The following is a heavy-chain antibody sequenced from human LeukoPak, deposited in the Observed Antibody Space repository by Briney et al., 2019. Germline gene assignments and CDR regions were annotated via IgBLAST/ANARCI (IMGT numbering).Heavy chain of an antibody. CDR3: ARGPSYGSGSYNIYGIDY. J-gene: IGHJ4*02. CDR1: GYTFTSYD. Sequence: GASVKVSCKASGYTFTSYDINWVRQATGQGLEWMGWMNPNSANTGYAQKFQGRVTMTRDTSISTAYMELGSLTSEDTAVYYCARGPSYGSGSYNIYGIDYWGQGTLVTVSS. CDR2: MNPNSANT. D-gene: IGHD3-10*01. V-gene: IGHV1-8*01.